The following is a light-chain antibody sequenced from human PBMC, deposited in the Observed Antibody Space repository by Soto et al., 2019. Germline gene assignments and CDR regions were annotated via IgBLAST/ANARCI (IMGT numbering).Light chain of an antibody. Sequence: QSVLTQPASVSGSPGQSITISCTGTSSDIGAYNYVSWYQQHPGKAPKLMIYDVSHRPSGISNRFSGSKSGNTASLTISGLQAEDEADYYCSSSTSSTTHVVFGGGTKVTVL. V-gene: IGLV2-14*01. CDR1: SSDIGAYNY. CDR2: DVS. J-gene: IGLJ2*01. CDR3: SSSTSSTTHVV.